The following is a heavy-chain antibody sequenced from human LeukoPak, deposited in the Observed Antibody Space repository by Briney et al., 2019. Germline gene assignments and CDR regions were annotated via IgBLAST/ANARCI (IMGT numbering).Heavy chain of an antibody. CDR3: AKEVGGYYYYMDV. J-gene: IGHJ6*03. CDR2: IRYDGSNK. CDR1: GFTFSSYG. V-gene: IGHV3-30*02. Sequence: PGGSLRLSCAASGFTFSSYGMHWVRQAPGKGLEWVAFIRYDGSNKYYADSVKGRFTISSDNSKNTLYLQMNSLRAEDTAVYYCAKEVGGYYYYMDVWGKGTTVTVSS.